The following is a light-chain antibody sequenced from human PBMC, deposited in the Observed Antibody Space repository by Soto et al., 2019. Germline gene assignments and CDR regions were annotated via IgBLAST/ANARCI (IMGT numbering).Light chain of an antibody. CDR1: QSVSSSY. J-gene: IGKJ1*01. Sequence: EIVLTQSPGTLSLSPGERATLSCRATQSVSSSYLASYQQKPGQAPRLLIYGASSRATGIPDRFSGSGSGTDFTLTISRLEPEDFAVYYCHQYDSAPRTFGQGTKVEIK. V-gene: IGKV3-20*01. CDR2: GAS. CDR3: HQYDSAPRT.